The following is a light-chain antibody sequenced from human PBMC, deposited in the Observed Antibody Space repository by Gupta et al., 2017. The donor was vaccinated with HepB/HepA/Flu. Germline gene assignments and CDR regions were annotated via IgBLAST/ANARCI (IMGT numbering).Light chain of an antibody. J-gene: IGKJ4*01. CDR3: MRTLRAPFT. CDR1: QSLMHRNGNNY. Sequence: IVMTQSPLSLPVTPGEPASISCRSSQSLMHRNGNNYWDWYLQKPGQSPQLLIYLASNRASGVPDGFGGRESGTYFTRKISRLEAEDAELYYCMRTLRAPFTLGGGTKV. CDR2: LAS. V-gene: IGKV2-28*01.